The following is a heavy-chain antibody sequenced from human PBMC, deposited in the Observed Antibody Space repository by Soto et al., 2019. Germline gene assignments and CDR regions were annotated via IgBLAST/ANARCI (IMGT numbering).Heavy chain of an antibody. CDR2: LNSDGRST. J-gene: IGHJ4*02. Sequence: PGGSLRLSCAASGFTFSTYWMHWVRQAPGKGLVWVSRLNSDGRSTSYAGSVKGRFTISRDNAKNTLYLQMNSLRVEDTAVYYCARETSSWSFDFWGQGTPVTVSS. V-gene: IGHV3-74*01. D-gene: IGHD6-13*01. CDR3: ARETSSWSFDF. CDR1: GFTFSTYW.